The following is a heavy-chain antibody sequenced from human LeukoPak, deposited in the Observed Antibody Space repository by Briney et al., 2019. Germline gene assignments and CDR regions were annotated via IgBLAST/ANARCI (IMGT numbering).Heavy chain of an antibody. CDR3: ARGLRGATVTTLDY. CDR2: IYYSGST. CDR1: GGSISSYY. J-gene: IGHJ4*02. Sequence: SETLSLTCTVSGGSISSYYWSWIRQPPGKGLEWIGYIYYSGSTNYNPSLKSRVTISVDTSKNQFSLKLSSVTAADTAVYYCARGLRGATVTTLDYWGQGTQVTVSS. V-gene: IGHV4-59*01. D-gene: IGHD4-17*01.